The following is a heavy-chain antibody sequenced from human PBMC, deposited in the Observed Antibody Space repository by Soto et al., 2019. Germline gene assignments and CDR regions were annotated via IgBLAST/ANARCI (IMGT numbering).Heavy chain of an antibody. J-gene: IGHJ4*02. D-gene: IGHD2-15*01. CDR3: VRLIGNSWLDQ. Sequence: AQTLSLTCAIAGDSVSSNSATWSWIRQSPSRGLEWLGRTYYRSQWYYDYAVSVKSRISINPDTSKNQFSLQLDSLTPEDTAVYFCVRLIGNSWLDQWGQGTLVPVSS. CDR2: TYYRSQWYY. CDR1: GDSVSSNSAT. V-gene: IGHV6-1*01.